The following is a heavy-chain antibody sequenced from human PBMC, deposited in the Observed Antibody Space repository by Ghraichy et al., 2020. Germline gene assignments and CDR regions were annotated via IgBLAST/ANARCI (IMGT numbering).Heavy chain of an antibody. CDR1: GGTFSSYA. D-gene: IGHD1-7*01. CDR2: IIPIFGTA. V-gene: IGHV1-69*13. J-gene: IGHJ6*02. CDR3: ASPRSGGGLELPTQIPYYYYYYGMDV. Sequence: SVKVSCKASGGTFSSYAISWVRQAPGQGLEWMGGIIPIFGTANYAQKFQGRVTITADESTSTAYMELSSLRSEDTAVYYCASPRSGGGLELPTQIPYYYYYYGMDVWGQGTTVTVSS.